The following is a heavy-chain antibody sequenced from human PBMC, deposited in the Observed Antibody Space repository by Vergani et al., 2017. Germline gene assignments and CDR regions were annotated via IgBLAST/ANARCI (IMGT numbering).Heavy chain of an antibody. J-gene: IGHJ6*03. V-gene: IGHV1-8*02. Sequence: QVQLVQSGAEVKKPGSSVKVSCKASGGTFSSYTINWVRQATGQGLEWMGWMNPNSGNTGYAQKFQGRVTMTRNTSISTAYMELSSLRSEDTAVYYCARVRYYDFWSGYRGYYMDVWGKGTTVIVSS. CDR3: ARVRYYDFWSGYRGYYMDV. CDR1: GGTFSSYT. D-gene: IGHD3-3*01. CDR2: MNPNSGNT.